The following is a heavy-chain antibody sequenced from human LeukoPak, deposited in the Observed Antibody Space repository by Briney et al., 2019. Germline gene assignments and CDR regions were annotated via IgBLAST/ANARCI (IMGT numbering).Heavy chain of an antibody. J-gene: IGHJ4*02. CDR2: INHSGST. CDR3: ARVVVAAAPPYYFDY. CDR1: GGSFSGYY. Sequence: SETLSLTCAVYGGSFSGYYWSWIRQPPGKGLEWIGEINHSGSTNYNPSLKSRVTISVDRSKNQFSLKLSSVTAADTAVYYCARVVVAAAPPYYFDYWGQGTLVTVSS. D-gene: IGHD2-15*01. V-gene: IGHV4-34*01.